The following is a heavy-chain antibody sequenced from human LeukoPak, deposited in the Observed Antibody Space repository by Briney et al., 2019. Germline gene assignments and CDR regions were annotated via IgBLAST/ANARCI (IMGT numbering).Heavy chain of an antibody. Sequence: SETLSLTCTVSGDSISYSSYYWGWIRQPPGKGLEWIGNIFYSGSTNYNPSLKSRVTISVDTSKNQFSLKLSSVTAADTAVYYCARDYTGAFDIWGQGTMVTVSS. D-gene: IGHD4-11*01. CDR2: IFYSGST. CDR3: ARDYTGAFDI. CDR1: GDSISYSSYY. J-gene: IGHJ3*02. V-gene: IGHV4-39*07.